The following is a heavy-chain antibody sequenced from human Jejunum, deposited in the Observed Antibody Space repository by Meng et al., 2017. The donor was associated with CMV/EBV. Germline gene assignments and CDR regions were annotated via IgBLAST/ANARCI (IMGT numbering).Heavy chain of an antibody. CDR2: IFHTGST. Sequence: TLSGDPLRHSYWSWIRQPPGGGLECIGFIFHTGSTSYNPSRESRVTMSVDTSKNLFSLTVTSVTAADTAIYYCARTDYYSYCGMDVWGQGTPVTVSS. CDR3: ARTDYYSYCGMDV. J-gene: IGHJ6*02. V-gene: IGHV4-59*01. CDR1: GDPLRHSY.